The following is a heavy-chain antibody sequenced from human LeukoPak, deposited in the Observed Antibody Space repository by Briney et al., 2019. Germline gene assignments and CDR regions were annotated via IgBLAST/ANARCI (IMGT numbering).Heavy chain of an antibody. CDR1: GYPFTSNG. J-gene: IGHJ6*03. CDR3: ARGALAQPFYYYMDV. V-gene: IGHV1-18*01. Sequence: ASVKVSFKASGYPFTSNGITWVRQAPGQGLEWMGWISGYNGNTNYAQKLQGRVTMTTDRSTSTAYMELRSLTSDDTAVYYCARGALAQPFYYYMDVWGKGTTVTVSS. CDR2: ISGYNGNT. D-gene: IGHD3-3*02.